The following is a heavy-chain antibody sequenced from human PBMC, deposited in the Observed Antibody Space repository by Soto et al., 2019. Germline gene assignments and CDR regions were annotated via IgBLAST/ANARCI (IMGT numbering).Heavy chain of an antibody. CDR1: GFTFSSYA. Sequence: QVQLVESGGGVVQPGRSLRLSCAASGFTFSSYAMHWVRQAPGKGLEWVAVISYDGSNKYYADSVKGRFTISRDNSKNTLILQMNSLVAEDTAVYYCARDRGQPEYFRHWGQGPLVTVSS. CDR2: ISYDGSNK. J-gene: IGHJ1*01. CDR3: ARDRGQPEYFRH. D-gene: IGHD3-16*01. V-gene: IGHV3-30-3*01.